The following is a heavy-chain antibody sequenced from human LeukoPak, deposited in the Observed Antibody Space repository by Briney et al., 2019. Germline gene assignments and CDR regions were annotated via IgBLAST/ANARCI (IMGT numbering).Heavy chain of an antibody. CDR1: GGSISSGSYY. D-gene: IGHD5-24*01. CDR3: ARNRDGYNSFDY. J-gene: IGHJ4*02. V-gene: IGHV4-61*02. Sequence: PSETLSLTCTVSGGSISSGSYYWSWIRQPAGKGLEWIGRIYTSGSTNYNPSLKSRVTISVDTSKNHFSLKLSSVTAADTAVYYRARNRDGYNSFDYWGQGTLVTVSS. CDR2: IYTSGST.